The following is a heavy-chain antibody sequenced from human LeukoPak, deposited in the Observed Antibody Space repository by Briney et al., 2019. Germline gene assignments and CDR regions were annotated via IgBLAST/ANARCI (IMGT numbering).Heavy chain of an antibody. CDR1: GFTFNNYA. CDR2: ISRSGATT. D-gene: IGHD7-27*01. J-gene: IGHJ2*01. V-gene: IGHV3-23*01. Sequence: GGSLRLSCAASGFTFNNYAMDWVRQAPGKGLEWVPLISRSGATTYYADSVKGRFTISRDNSRNTLYLQMTSLRAEDTAVYYCARDPGDRWFFDLWGRGPLVTVSS. CDR3: ARDPGDRWFFDL.